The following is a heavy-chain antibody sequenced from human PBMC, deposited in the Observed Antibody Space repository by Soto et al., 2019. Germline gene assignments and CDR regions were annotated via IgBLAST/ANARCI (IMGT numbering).Heavy chain of an antibody. CDR3: ARPKGDPRATYDSSDYWAIDI. J-gene: IGHJ3*02. Sequence: GESLKISCRGSGYIFTNYWIAWVRQMPGKGLEWMGVIYPGDSDTRYSPSFKGQVTISADKSITTAYLQWSGLKASDTAMYYCARPKGDPRATYDSSDYWAIDIWGQGTMVTVSS. D-gene: IGHD3-22*01. CDR1: GYIFTNYW. V-gene: IGHV5-51*01. CDR2: IYPGDSDT.